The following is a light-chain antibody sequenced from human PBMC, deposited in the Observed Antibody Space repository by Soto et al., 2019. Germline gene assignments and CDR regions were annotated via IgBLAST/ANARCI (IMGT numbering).Light chain of an antibody. CDR1: QSISSY. Sequence: DIQMSQSPAALSSSIADRVTITCRASQSISSYLNWYQQTPGKAPKLLIYAASSLQSGVPSRFSGSGSGTDFTLTISNLQPEDFATYYCQQSDSTPTFGQGT. V-gene: IGKV1-39*01. J-gene: IGKJ2*01. CDR2: AAS. CDR3: QQSDSTPT.